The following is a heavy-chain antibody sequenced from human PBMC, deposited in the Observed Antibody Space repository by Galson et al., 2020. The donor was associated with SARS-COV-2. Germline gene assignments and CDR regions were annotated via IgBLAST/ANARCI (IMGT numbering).Heavy chain of an antibody. J-gene: IGHJ3*02. V-gene: IGHV4-30-2*01. CDR1: GTSISSGSYS. D-gene: IGHD4-17*01. Sequence: SETLSLTCAVSGTSISSGSYSWNWLRQPPGKGLEWLGYISHSGGTYYKPSLKSRVTISGDRSKNQFSLRLSSVTAADTAVYYCARLHYGEYAPEAFDIWGPGTRVTVAS. CDR3: ARLHYGEYAPEAFDI. CDR2: ISHSGGT.